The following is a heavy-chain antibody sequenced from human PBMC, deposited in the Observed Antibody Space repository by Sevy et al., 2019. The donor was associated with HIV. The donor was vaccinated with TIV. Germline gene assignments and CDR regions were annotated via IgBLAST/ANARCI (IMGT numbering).Heavy chain of an antibody. CDR3: ARVGSSSSWYFDL. Sequence: GGSLRLSCAASGFTVSSNYMSWVRQAPGKGLEWVSVIYSGGSTYYADSVKGRFTISRDNSQNTLYLQMNSLRAEDTAVYYCARVGSSSSWYFDLWGRGTLVTVSS. D-gene: IGHD6-13*01. V-gene: IGHV3-53*01. J-gene: IGHJ2*01. CDR2: IYSGGST. CDR1: GFTVSSNY.